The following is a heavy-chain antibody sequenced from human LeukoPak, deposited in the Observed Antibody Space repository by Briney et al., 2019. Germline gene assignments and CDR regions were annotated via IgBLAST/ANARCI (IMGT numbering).Heavy chain of an antibody. CDR1: GFTFSSYG. CDR2: ISYDGSNK. D-gene: IGHD4-17*01. Sequence: GGSLRLSCAASGFTFSSYGMHWVRQAPGKGLEWVAVISYDGSNKYYADSVKGRFTISRDNSKNTLYLQMNSLRAEDTAVYYCAKDRIVRVLTTGSYWGQGTLVTVSS. V-gene: IGHV3-30*18. J-gene: IGHJ4*02. CDR3: AKDRIVRVLTTGSY.